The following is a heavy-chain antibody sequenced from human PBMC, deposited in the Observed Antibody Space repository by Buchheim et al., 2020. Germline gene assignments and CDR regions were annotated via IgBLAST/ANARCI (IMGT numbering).Heavy chain of an antibody. D-gene: IGHD3-10*01. CDR1: GFTFSSYW. V-gene: IGHV3-74*01. J-gene: IGHJ4*02. Sequence: EVQLVESGGGLVQPGGSLRLSCAASGFTFSSYWMHWVRQAPGKGLVWVSRVNSDGSSTSYADSVKGRFTIPRDNARNTRYLQMNSLRAEDTAVYYCARASYYYGSGSYYTVSHYFDYWGQGTL. CDR2: VNSDGSST. CDR3: ARASYYYGSGSYYTVSHYFDY.